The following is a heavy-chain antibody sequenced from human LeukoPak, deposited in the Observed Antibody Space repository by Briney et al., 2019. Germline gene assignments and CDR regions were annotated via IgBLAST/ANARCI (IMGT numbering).Heavy chain of an antibody. CDR3: ARPPSWEPDVFDI. J-gene: IGHJ3*02. D-gene: IGHD1-26*01. V-gene: IGHV3-74*01. Sequence: QPGGSLRLSCAASGFTFSSYGMHWVRQAPGKGLVWVSHINSDGSSTSYADSVKGRFTISRDNAKNTLYLQMNSLRAEDTAVYYCARPPSWEPDVFDIWGQGTMVTVSS. CDR1: GFTFSSYG. CDR2: INSDGSST.